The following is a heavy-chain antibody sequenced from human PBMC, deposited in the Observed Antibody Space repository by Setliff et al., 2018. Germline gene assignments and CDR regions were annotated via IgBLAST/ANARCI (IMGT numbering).Heavy chain of an antibody. CDR3: SRLVRFCTKISCQRLLGDDY. D-gene: IGHD2-2*01. Sequence: ASVKVSCKVSGYDFRGHGINWVRQAPGQGSEWMGWISPYSGSASYAPKFQDRITMTTDTSTSTAYLEFKSLRSDDTAIYYCSRLVRFCTKISCQRLLGDDYWGQGALVTVSS. CDR2: ISPYSGSA. CDR1: GYDFRGHG. V-gene: IGHV1-18*01. J-gene: IGHJ4*02.